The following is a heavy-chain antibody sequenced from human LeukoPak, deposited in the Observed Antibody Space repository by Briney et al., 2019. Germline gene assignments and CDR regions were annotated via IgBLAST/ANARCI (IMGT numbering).Heavy chain of an antibody. CDR3: ARGGILVVPAAYYFDY. J-gene: IGHJ4*02. D-gene: IGHD2-2*01. CDR2: ISSSSSTI. CDR1: GFTFSSYS. V-gene: IGHV3-48*01. Sequence: GGSLRLSCAASGFTFSSYSMNWVRQAPGKGLEWDPYISSSSSTIYYADSVKGRFTISRDNAKNSLYLQMNSLRAEDTAVYYCARGGILVVPAAYYFDYWGQGTLVTVSS.